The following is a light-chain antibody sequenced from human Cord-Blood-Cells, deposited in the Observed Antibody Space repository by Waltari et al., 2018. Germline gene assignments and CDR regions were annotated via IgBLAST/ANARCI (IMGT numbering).Light chain of an antibody. Sequence: EIVMTQSPATLSASPGASATLSCRASQSVSSNLAWYQQKPGQAPRLLIYGASTRATGIPARFSGSGSGTEFTLTISSLQSEDFAVYYCQQYNNWPPVTFGGGTKVEIK. V-gene: IGKV3-15*01. CDR3: QQYNNWPPVT. CDR1: QSVSSN. CDR2: GAS. J-gene: IGKJ4*01.